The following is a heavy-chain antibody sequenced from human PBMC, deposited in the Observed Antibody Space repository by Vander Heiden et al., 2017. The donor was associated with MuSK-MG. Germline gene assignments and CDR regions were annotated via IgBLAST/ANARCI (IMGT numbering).Heavy chain of an antibody. Sequence: GLEWVSTIAAAGTYYADSVKGRFTISRDNSKSTLYLQMSSLRAEDTAVYYCAKGLTTVDGWGQGTTVTVSS. CDR3: AKGLTTVDG. D-gene: IGHD1-1*01. CDR2: IAAAGT. J-gene: IGHJ6*02. V-gene: IGHV3-23*01.